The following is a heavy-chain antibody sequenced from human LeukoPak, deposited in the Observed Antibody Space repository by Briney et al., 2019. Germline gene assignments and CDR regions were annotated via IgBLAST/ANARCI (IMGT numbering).Heavy chain of an antibody. V-gene: IGHV3-48*01. D-gene: IGHD3-22*01. CDR2: ISSSSSTI. CDR1: GYSFSSHG. J-gene: IGHJ3*02. Sequence: PGGSLRLSCAASGYSFSSHGMHWVRQAPGKGLEWVSYISSSSSTIYYADSVKGRFTISRGNAKNSLYLQMNSLRAEDTAVYYCAKPYYYDSSGYYTEDAFDIWGQGTMVTVSS. CDR3: AKPYYYDSSGYYTEDAFDI.